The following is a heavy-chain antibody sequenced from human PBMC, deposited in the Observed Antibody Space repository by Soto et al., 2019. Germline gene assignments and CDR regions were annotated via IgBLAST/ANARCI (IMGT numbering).Heavy chain of an antibody. V-gene: IGHV3-21*01. CDR2: ISSSSSYI. J-gene: IGHJ4*02. Sequence: EVQLVVSGGGLVKPGGSLRLSCAASGFTFSSYSMNWVRQAPGKGLEWVSSISSSSSYIYYADSVKGRFTISRDNAKNSLYLQMNSLRAEDTAVYYCAREGIAVAGYYFDYWGQGTLVTVSS. CDR3: AREGIAVAGYYFDY. D-gene: IGHD6-19*01. CDR1: GFTFSSYS.